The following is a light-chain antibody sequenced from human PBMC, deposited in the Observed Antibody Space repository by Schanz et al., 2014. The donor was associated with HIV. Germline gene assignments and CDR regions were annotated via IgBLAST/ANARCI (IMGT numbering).Light chain of an antibody. CDR2: SNN. Sequence: QSVLTQPPSASGPPGQRVTISGSGSSSNIGSNAVNWYQQLPGTAPKLLIQSNNQRPSGVPDRFSGSKSGTSASLAISGLQSEDEADYYCAAWDDSLNGVVFGGGTKLTVL. J-gene: IGLJ2*01. V-gene: IGLV1-44*01. CDR1: SSNIGSNA. CDR3: AAWDDSLNGVV.